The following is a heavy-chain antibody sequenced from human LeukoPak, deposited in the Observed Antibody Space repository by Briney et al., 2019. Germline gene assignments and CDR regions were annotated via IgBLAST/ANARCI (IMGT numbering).Heavy chain of an antibody. CDR1: GGTFSSYA. V-gene: IGHV1-69*13. Sequence: SVKVSCKASGGTFSSYAISWVRQTPGQGLEWMGGIIPIFGTASYAQKFQGRVTITADESTSTAYMELSSLRSEDTAVYYCARGPLGAAAAGTKAFDIWGQGTMVTVSS. D-gene: IGHD6-13*01. J-gene: IGHJ3*02. CDR2: IIPIFGTA. CDR3: ARGPLGAAAAGTKAFDI.